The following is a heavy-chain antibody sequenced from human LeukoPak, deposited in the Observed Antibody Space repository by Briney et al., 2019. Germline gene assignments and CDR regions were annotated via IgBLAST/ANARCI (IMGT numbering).Heavy chain of an antibody. Sequence: EASVKVSCKASGYTFTSYGISWVRQAPGQGLEWMGWISAYNGNTNYAQKLQGRVTMNTDTSTSTAYMELRSLRSDDTAVYYCARGSLETHYYDSSGYGDWGQGTLVTVSS. V-gene: IGHV1-18*01. CDR2: ISAYNGNT. D-gene: IGHD3-22*01. CDR3: ARGSLETHYYDSSGYGD. CDR1: GYTFTSYG. J-gene: IGHJ4*02.